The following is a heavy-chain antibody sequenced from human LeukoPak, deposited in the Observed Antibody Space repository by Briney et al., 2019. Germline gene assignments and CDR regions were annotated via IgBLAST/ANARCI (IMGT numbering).Heavy chain of an antibody. V-gene: IGHV4-34*01. D-gene: IGHD3-10*01. CDR2: INHSGNT. CDR3: ARHRTYYYGSGSYQAYYGMDV. J-gene: IGHJ6*02. CDR1: GGSFTDYY. Sequence: SETLSLTCAVYGGSFTDYYWNWIRQSPEKGLEWIGEINHSGNTNYNPSLESRVAISVDTSNKQFSLRLSSVTAADTAVYYCARHRTYYYGSGSYQAYYGMDVWGQGTTVTVSS.